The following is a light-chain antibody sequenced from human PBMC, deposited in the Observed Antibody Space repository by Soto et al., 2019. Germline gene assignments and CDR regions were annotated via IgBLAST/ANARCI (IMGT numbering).Light chain of an antibody. Sequence: QLVLTQSPSASASLGASVKLTCSLSSGHSSYAIAWHQQQPDKGPRYLMKVNSDGSHSKGDGIPDRFSGSSSGAERYLTISSLQSEDEADYYCQTWGTGVQGVFGGGTKLTVL. CDR3: QTWGTGVQGV. CDR2: VNSDGSH. V-gene: IGLV4-69*01. J-gene: IGLJ2*01. CDR1: SGHSSYA.